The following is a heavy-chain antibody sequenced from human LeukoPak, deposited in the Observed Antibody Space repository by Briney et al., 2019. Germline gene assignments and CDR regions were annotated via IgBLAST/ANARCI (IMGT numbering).Heavy chain of an antibody. CDR3: ARGRLTYYYDSSGYPRPFDP. CDR1: GGSFSGYY. V-gene: IGHV4-34*01. Sequence: PSETLSLTCAVYGGSFSGYYWSWIRQPPGKGLEWIGEINHSGSTNYNPSLKGRVTISVDTSKNQFSLKLSSVTAADTAVYYCARGRLTYYYDSSGYPRPFDPWGQGTLVTVSS. D-gene: IGHD3-22*01. J-gene: IGHJ5*02. CDR2: INHSGST.